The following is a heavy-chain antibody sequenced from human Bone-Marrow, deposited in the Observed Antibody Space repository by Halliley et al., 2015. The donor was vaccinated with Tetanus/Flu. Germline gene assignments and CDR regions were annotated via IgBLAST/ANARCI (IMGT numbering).Heavy chain of an antibody. V-gene: IGHV3-30*03. D-gene: IGHD2-21*01. Sequence: SLRLSCAASGFTFSSYGMHWVRQAPGKGLEWVTFISSDGRTKYYADSVKGRFTISRDNSYNTVFVQMNSLSAEDTAVYYCARTSYSVYFFDYWGQGTLVTVSS. J-gene: IGHJ4*02. CDR3: ARTSYSVYFFDY. CDR2: ISSDGRTK. CDR1: GFTFSSYG.